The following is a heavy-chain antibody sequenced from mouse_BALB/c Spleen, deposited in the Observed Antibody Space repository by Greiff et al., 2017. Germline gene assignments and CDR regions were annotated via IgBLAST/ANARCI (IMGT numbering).Heavy chain of an antibody. V-gene: IGHV1-69*01. D-gene: IGHD1-1*01. CDR2: IDTSDSYT. CDR1: GYTFTDYW. J-gene: IGHJ3*01. CDR3: ARWATVVAEAPFAY. Sequence: QVQLQQPGAELVMPGASVKMSCKASGYTFTDYWMHWVKQRPGQGLEWIGAIDTSDSYTSYNQKFKGKATLTVDESSSTAYMQLSSLTSEDSAVYYCARWATVVAEAPFAYWGQGTLVTVSA.